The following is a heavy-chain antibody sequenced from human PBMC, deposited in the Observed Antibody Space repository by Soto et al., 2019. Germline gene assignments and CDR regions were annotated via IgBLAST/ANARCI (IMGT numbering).Heavy chain of an antibody. CDR1: GFIFSNYA. CDR3: ERCGTYVEPIDY. CDR2: IWNDGTSK. V-gene: IGHV3-30*04. D-gene: IGHD1-26*01. Sequence: GGSLRLSCAASGFIFSNYAMHWVRQAPGKGLDWVAVIWNDGTSKHFADSVKGRFTISRDDSKDTLYLQMNSLRIEDTAVYYCERCGTYVEPIDYWGQGTLVTVSS. J-gene: IGHJ4*02.